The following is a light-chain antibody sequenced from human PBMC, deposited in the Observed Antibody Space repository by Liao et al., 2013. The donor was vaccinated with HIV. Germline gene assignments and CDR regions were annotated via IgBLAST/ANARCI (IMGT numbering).Light chain of an antibody. CDR3: QVWDSSSDHPV. J-gene: IGLJ3*02. V-gene: IGLV3-21*04. Sequence: SYELTQPSSLSVAPGKTARMTCGGNSIGSKSVHWYQQKPGQAPVLVISHDTDRPSGIPERFSGSNSGNTATLTISRVEAGDEADYYCQVWDSSSDHPVFGGGTKLTVL. CDR1: SIGSKS. CDR2: HDT.